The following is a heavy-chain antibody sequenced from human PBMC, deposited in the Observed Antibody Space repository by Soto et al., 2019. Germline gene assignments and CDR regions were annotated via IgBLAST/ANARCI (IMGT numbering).Heavy chain of an antibody. D-gene: IGHD2-15*01. J-gene: IGHJ4*02. CDR2: ISFDGSHK. CDR3: EKDGAPRYCSRSSCHPAGAY. CDR1: GFTFSNYG. V-gene: IGHV3-30*18. Sequence: QVLLVESGGGVVQPGRSLRLSCAGSGFTFSNYGLHWVRQAPGKGLDWVSFISFDGSHKYYADSVKGRFTISRDNSNNLLYLQMDSLTTGDPAVYYCEKDGAPRYCSRSSCHPAGAYWGQGTLVTVSS.